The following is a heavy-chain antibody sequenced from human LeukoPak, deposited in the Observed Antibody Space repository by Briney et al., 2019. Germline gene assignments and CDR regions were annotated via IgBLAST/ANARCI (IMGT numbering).Heavy chain of an antibody. CDR3: ARDLRPY. CDR1: GGTFSSYA. V-gene: IGHV1-69*13. J-gene: IGHJ4*02. Sequence: ASVKVSCKASGGTFSSYALTWVRQAPGQGLEWMGGIMSMFGTAKYAQKFQGRVTITADESTSTAYVELSSLRSEDTAVYYCARDLRPYWGQGTLVTVSS. CDR2: IMSMFGTA.